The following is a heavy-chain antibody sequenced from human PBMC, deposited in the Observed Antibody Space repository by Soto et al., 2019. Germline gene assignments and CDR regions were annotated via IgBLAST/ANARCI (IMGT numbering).Heavy chain of an antibody. CDR2: VYSSGST. J-gene: IGHJ6*03. Sequence: SGTLSVTCRVSGGPLRDYYWGWSRQPPGKGLVWIGYVYSSGSTNYNSSLESRATISVDSSTNQFSLKLSSVTAADTAVYYCARLKRITIYEVVSAEFYMDVWGKGTTVTVSS. D-gene: IGHD3-3*01. V-gene: IGHV4-59*08. CDR3: ARLKRITIYEVVSAEFYMDV. CDR1: GGPLRDYY.